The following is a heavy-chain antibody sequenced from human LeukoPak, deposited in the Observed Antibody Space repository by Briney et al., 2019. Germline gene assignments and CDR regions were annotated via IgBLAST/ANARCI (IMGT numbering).Heavy chain of an antibody. Sequence: SETLSLTCTVSGGSISSSNYYWGWIRQPPGKGLEWIGSFYYSGTSYYNPSLKSQVTMSADTSKNQLSLELRSVTAADTAVYYCARSYDILTGYYHNWFDPWGQGTLVTVSS. V-gene: IGHV4-39*07. CDR2: FYYSGTS. CDR3: ARSYDILTGYYHNWFDP. D-gene: IGHD3-9*01. CDR1: GGSISSSNYY. J-gene: IGHJ5*02.